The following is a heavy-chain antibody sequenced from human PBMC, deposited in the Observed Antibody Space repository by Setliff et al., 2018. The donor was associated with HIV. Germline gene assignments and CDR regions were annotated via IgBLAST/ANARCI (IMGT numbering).Heavy chain of an antibody. V-gene: IGHV4-39*01. CDR1: DSYDSISSNNYY. Sequence: PWETLSLTCTVSDSYDSISSNNYYWGWIRQPPGKGLEWIGSIYYSGSTYYNPSLKSRVTISVDTSKNQFSLKLSSVTAADTAVYYCARQESRNYYYYMDVWGKGTTVTVSS. CDR2: IYYSGST. CDR3: ARQESRNYYYYMDV. J-gene: IGHJ6*03.